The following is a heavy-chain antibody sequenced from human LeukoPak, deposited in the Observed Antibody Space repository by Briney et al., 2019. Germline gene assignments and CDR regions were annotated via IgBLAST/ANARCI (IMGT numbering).Heavy chain of an antibody. V-gene: IGHV3-23*01. J-gene: IGHJ4*02. CDR3: TKAGGSGWYEGY. D-gene: IGHD6-19*01. Sequence: GGSLRLSCAASGFTFRSYAMSWVRQAPGKGLEWVSAITTSGGSTYYADSVRGRFTISRDNSKNTLYLQMNSLRAEDTALYYCTKAGGSGWYEGYWGQGTLVTVSS. CDR2: ITTSGGST. CDR1: GFTFRSYA.